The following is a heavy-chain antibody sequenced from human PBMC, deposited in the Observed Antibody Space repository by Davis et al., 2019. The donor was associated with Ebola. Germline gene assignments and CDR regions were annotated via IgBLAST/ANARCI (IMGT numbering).Heavy chain of an antibody. J-gene: IGHJ6*02. CDR2: IWYDGSNK. V-gene: IGHV3-33*01. CDR3: ARGGGGYSSSWYYYYYGMDV. CDR1: GFTFSSYG. Sequence: GESLKISCAASGFTFSSYGMHWVRQAPGKGLEWVAVIWYDGSNKYYADSVKGRFTISRDNAKNSLYLQMNSLRAEDTAVYYCARGGGGYSSSWYYYYYGMDVWGQGTTVTVSS. D-gene: IGHD6-13*01.